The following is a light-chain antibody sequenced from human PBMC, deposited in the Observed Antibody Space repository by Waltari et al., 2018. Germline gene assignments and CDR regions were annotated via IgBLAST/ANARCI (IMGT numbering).Light chain of an antibody. CDR2: DDT. CDR3: HVWDSSSDPVV. CDR1: NIGRRT. J-gene: IGLJ2*01. V-gene: IGLV3-21*02. Sequence: SYVLTQPPSVSVAPGQTARIPCGGKNIGRRTVHWYQQRPGPAPVLVVYDDTDRPPGIPERFSGSNSGDTATLTISRVEAGDEADYYCHVWDSSSDPVVFGGGTKLTVL.